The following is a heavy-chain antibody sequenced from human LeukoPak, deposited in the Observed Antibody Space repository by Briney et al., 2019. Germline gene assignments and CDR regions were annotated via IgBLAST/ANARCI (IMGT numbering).Heavy chain of an antibody. V-gene: IGHV1-18*01. J-gene: IGHJ3*02. CDR3: ARSTVYCSGANCHNAFDI. Sequence: ASVKVSCKASGYTFTSYGISWVRQAPGQGLEWMGWISAYNGNTNYAQKFQGRVTMTRSTSISTAYMELSSLRSDDTAVYYCARSTVYCSGANCHNAFDIWGQGTMVTVSS. CDR1: GYTFTSYG. CDR2: ISAYNGNT. D-gene: IGHD2-2*02.